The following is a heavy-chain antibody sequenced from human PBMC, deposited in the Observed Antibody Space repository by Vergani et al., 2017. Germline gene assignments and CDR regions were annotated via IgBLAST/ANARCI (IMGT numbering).Heavy chain of an antibody. J-gene: IGHJ4*02. Sequence: QVQLQESGPGLVKPSETLSLTCTVSGGSISSYYWSWTRQPPGKGLEWIGYIYTSGSTNYNPSLKSRVTISVDTSKNQFSLKLSSVTAADTAVYYCASLDYGAPHFGYWGQGTLVTVSS. V-gene: IGHV4-4*09. CDR1: GGSISSYY. D-gene: IGHD4-17*01. CDR3: ASLDYGAPHFGY. CDR2: IYTSGST.